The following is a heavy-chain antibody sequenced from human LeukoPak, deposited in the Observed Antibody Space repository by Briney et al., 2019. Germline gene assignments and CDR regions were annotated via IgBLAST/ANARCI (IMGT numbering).Heavy chain of an antibody. CDR2: INAGNGNT. V-gene: IGHV1-3*01. D-gene: IGHD4-17*01. Sequence: ASVKVSCKASGYIFTSYAMHWMRQAPGQRLEWMGWINAGNGNTKYSQKFQGRVTITRDTSASTAYMELSSLRSEDTVVYYCARTPDGDKFDYWGQGTLVTVSS. CDR1: GYIFTSYA. J-gene: IGHJ4*02. CDR3: ARTPDGDKFDY.